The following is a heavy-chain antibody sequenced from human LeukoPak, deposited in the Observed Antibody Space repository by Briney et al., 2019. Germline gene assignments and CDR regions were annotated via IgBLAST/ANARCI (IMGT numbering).Heavy chain of an antibody. CDR3: ARVVWGWDTAMPTPFDY. Sequence: GGSLRLSCAASGFTFSSYEMKWVRQAPGKGLEWVSYISSSGSTIYYADSVKGRFTISRDNAKNSLYLQMNSLRAEDTAVYYCARVVWGWDTAMPTPFDYWGQGTLVTVSS. V-gene: IGHV3-48*03. J-gene: IGHJ4*02. D-gene: IGHD5-18*01. CDR2: ISSSGSTI. CDR1: GFTFSSYE.